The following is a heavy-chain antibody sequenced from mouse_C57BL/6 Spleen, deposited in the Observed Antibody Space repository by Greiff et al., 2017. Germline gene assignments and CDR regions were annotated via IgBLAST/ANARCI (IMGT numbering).Heavy chain of an antibody. CDR3: TTRGLVAY. Sequence: EVQLQQSGAELVRPGASVKLSCTASGFNIKDDYMHWVKQRPEQGLEWIGWIDPENGDTEYASKFQGKATITADTSSNTAYLQLSSLTSEDTAVYYCTTRGLVAYWGQGTLVTVSA. J-gene: IGHJ3*01. V-gene: IGHV14-4*01. CDR2: IDPENGDT. CDR1: GFNIKDDY.